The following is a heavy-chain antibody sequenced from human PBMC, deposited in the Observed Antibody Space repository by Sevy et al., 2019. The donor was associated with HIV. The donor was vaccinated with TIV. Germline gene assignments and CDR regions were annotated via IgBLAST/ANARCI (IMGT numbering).Heavy chain of an antibody. Sequence: GGSLRLSCAASGFTFRSYDMHWVRQAPGKGLEWVAIISYDGNIEYYPDSVKGRFTISRDDSKNTLYLQMNSLRSEDTALYYCARDLGYESTGYLPLFDNWGQGTLVTVSS. V-gene: IGHV3-30*19. CDR3: ARDLGYESTGYLPLFDN. CDR1: GFTFRSYD. J-gene: IGHJ4*02. CDR2: ISYDGNIE. D-gene: IGHD3-22*01.